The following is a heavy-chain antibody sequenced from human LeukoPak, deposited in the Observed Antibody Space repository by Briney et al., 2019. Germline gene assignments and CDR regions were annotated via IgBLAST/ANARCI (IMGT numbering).Heavy chain of an antibody. CDR1: GGTFSSYA. D-gene: IGHD6-19*01. CDR3: ARPDKGGVAGLLWGFDY. V-gene: IGHV1-69*01. CDR2: IIPIFGTA. Sequence: SVKVSCKASGGTFSSYAISWVRQAPGQGLEWMGGIIPIFGTANYAQKFQGRVTITADESTSTAYMELSSLRSEDTAVYYCARPDKGGVAGLLWGFDYWGQGTLVTVSS. J-gene: IGHJ4*02.